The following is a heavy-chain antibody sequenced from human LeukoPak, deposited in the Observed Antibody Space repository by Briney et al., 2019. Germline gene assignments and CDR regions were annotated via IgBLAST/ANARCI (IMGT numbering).Heavy chain of an antibody. Sequence: SGTLSLTCAVSGGSISSGGYYWSWIRQHPGKGLEWIGYIYYSGSTYYNPSLKSRVTISVDTSKNQFSLKLSSVTAADTAVYYCATAESYYFDYWGQGTLVTVSS. V-gene: IGHV4-31*11. D-gene: IGHD1-14*01. CDR3: ATAESYYFDY. J-gene: IGHJ4*02. CDR2: IYYSGST. CDR1: GGSISSGGYY.